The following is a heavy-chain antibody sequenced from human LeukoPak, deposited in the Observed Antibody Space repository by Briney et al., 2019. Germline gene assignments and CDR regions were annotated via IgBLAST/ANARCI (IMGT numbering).Heavy chain of an antibody. D-gene: IGHD2-15*01. V-gene: IGHV1-2*02. Sequence: GASVKVSCKXSGYTFTGYYMHWVRQAPGQGLEWMGWINPNSGGTNYAQKFQGRVTMTRDTSISTAYMELSRLRSDDTAVYYCARTGYCSGGSCYGLEWFDPWGQGTLVTVSS. J-gene: IGHJ5*02. CDR2: INPNSGGT. CDR3: ARTGYCSGGSCYGLEWFDP. CDR1: GYTFTGYY.